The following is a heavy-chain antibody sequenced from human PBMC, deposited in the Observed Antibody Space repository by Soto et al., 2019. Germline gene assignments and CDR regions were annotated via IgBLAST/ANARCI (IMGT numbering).Heavy chain of an antibody. J-gene: IGHJ4*02. V-gene: IGHV4-34*01. Sequence: ASETLSLTCAVYGGSFSGYYWSWIRQPPGKGLEWIGEINHSGSTNYNPSLKSRVTISVDTSKNQFSLKLSSVTAADTAVYYCASTKDENFDYWGQGTLVTVSS. CDR1: GGSFSGYY. D-gene: IGHD1-1*01. CDR3: ASTKDENFDY. CDR2: INHSGST.